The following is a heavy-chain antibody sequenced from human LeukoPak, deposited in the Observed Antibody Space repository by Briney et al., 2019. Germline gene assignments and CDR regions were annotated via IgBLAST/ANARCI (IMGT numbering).Heavy chain of an antibody. D-gene: IGHD6-19*01. V-gene: IGHV3-30-3*01. CDR2: ISYDGSNK. J-gene: IGHJ5*01. CDR3: ARGSGYSSVWFDC. CDR1: GFTFSSYA. Sequence: GGSLRLSCASSGFTFSSYAMHWVRQAPGKGLEWVAVISYDGSNKYYADSVKGRFTISRDNSKNTLYLQMNSLRAEDTAVYYCARGSGYSSVWFDCWGQGTLVTVSS.